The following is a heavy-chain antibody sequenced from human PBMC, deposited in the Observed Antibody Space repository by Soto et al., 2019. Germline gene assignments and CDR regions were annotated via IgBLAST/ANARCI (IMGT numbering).Heavy chain of an antibody. CDR1: GFTFRSYH. Sequence: GGALRLSCAAPGFTFRSYHKHSGPPVTGKGLEWVSAIGTAGDTYYPGSVKGRFTISRENAKNSLYLQMNSLRAGDTAVYYCARGAGFGEFDAFDIWGQGTMVTVSS. CDR2: IGTAGDT. V-gene: IGHV3-13*01. CDR3: ARGAGFGEFDAFDI. D-gene: IGHD3-10*01. J-gene: IGHJ3*02.